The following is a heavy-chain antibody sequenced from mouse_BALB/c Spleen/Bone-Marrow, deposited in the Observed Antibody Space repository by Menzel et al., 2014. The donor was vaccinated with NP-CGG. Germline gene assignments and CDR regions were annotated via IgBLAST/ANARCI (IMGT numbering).Heavy chain of an antibody. Sequence: EVMLVESGGGLVQPGGSLKLSCATSGFTFSDYYMYWFRQTPEKRLEWVAYISNGGGSTYYPDTVKGRFTISRDNAKNTLYLQMSRLKSEDTAMYYCARRTAYAMDYWGQGTSVTVSS. J-gene: IGHJ4*01. V-gene: IGHV5-12*02. CDR3: ARRTAYAMDY. CDR2: ISNGGGST. D-gene: IGHD1-2*01. CDR1: GFTFSDYY.